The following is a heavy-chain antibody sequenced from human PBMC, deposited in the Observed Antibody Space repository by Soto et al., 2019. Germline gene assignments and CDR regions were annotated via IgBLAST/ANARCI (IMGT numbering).Heavy chain of an antibody. CDR2: ITHSGST. CDR1: GGSFSGYY. V-gene: IGHV4-34*01. Sequence: PSETLSLTCAVYGGSFSGYYWNWIRQPPGRGLEWIGEITHSGSTNYNPSLKSRVTISIDRSKNQFSLKLSSVTAADTAVYYCARVPDYWGQGILVTVS. D-gene: IGHD2-2*01. CDR3: ARVPDY. J-gene: IGHJ4*02.